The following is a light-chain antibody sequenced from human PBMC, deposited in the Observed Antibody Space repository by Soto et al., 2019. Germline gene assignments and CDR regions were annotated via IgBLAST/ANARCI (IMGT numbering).Light chain of an antibody. J-gene: IGKJ4*01. CDR2: EAS. CDR1: QDIGTD. Sequence: DIQMTQSPSSLSASVADRVTITCRASQDIGTDLGWYQQKPGKAPERLIYEASVLQSGVPSRFSGSGSGTEFTLTVSSLQPEDFATYYCVQNYSYPLTLGGGTKVDIK. V-gene: IGKV1-17*01. CDR3: VQNYSYPLT.